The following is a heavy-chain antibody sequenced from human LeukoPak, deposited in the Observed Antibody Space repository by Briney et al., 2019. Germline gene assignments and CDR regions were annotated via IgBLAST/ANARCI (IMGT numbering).Heavy chain of an antibody. CDR1: VGSISSYY. Sequence: SEPLSLTCTVSVGSISSYYWSWIRQPAGKGLEWIGRIYTSGSTNHNPSLKSRVTMSVDTSKNQYSMKLSSVTAADTAVYYCARSGYSYGTSYYYYYYMDVWGKGTTVTVSS. J-gene: IGHJ6*03. D-gene: IGHD5-18*01. CDR2: IYTSGST. V-gene: IGHV4-4*07. CDR3: ARSGYSYGTSYYYYYYMDV.